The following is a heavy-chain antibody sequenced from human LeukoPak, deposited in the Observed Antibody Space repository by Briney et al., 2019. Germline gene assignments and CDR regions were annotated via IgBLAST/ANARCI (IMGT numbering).Heavy chain of an antibody. J-gene: IGHJ4*02. CDR2: INPSGGST. V-gene: IGHV1-46*01. CDR1: GYTFTSYY. D-gene: IGHD1-26*01. Sequence: VASVKVSCKASGYTFTSYYMHWIRQAPGQGFEWLGIINPSGGSTTYAQKFQGRVTMTRDTSTSTVYMELSSLRFEDTAVYYCTRDLGGSYQDYWGQGTLVTVSS. CDR3: TRDLGGSYQDY.